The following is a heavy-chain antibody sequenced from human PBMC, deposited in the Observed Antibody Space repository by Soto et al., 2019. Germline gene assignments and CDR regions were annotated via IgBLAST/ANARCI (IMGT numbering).Heavy chain of an antibody. J-gene: IGHJ4*02. CDR1: GFTFSSYG. CDR2: MSYDGSNK. Sequence: QVQLVESGGGVVQPGRSLRLSCAASGFTFSSYGMHWVRQAPGKGLEWVVVMSYDGSNKYYADSVKGRFTISRDNSKNTLYLERTSLRAEDTAVYYCAKDKGIAAAGIDYWGQGTLVTVSS. D-gene: IGHD6-13*01. CDR3: AKDKGIAAAGIDY. V-gene: IGHV3-30*18.